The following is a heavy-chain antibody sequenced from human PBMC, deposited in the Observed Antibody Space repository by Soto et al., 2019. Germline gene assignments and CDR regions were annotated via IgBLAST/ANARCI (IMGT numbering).Heavy chain of an antibody. CDR1: GDSVSSNSAA. CDR3: ARGLYDFWSGYLDYYMDV. Sequence: PAQTLSLTCAISGDSVSSNSAAWNWIRQSPSRGLEWLGRTYYRSKWYNDYAVSVKSRITINPDTSKNQFSLQLNSVTPEDTAVYYCARGLYDFWSGYLDYYMDVWGKGTTVTVSS. CDR2: TYYRSKWYN. V-gene: IGHV6-1*01. J-gene: IGHJ6*03. D-gene: IGHD3-3*01.